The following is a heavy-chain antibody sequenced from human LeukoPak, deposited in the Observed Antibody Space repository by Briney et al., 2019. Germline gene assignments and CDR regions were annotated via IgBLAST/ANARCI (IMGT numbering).Heavy chain of an antibody. Sequence: KPSETLSLTCTVSGGSISSYYWSWIRQPPGKGLEWIGYIYYSGRTIYNPSLKSRVTISVDTSKNQFSLKLRSVTAADTAVYYCARHGRAVAGDFDYWGQGTLVTVSS. D-gene: IGHD6-19*01. CDR1: GGSISSYY. V-gene: IGHV4-59*08. J-gene: IGHJ4*02. CDR2: IYYSGRT. CDR3: ARHGRAVAGDFDY.